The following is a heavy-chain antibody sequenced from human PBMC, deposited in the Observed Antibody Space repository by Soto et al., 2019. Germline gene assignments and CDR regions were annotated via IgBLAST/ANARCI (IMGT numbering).Heavy chain of an antibody. CDR2: IDPRDSQS. D-gene: IGHD3-16*01. J-gene: IGHJ5*02. CDR1: GYSFPDYW. Sequence: PGESLKISCNASGYSFPDYWIAWVRQMPGKGLEWMGRIDPRDSQSNYSPSFQGHVTISADKSSSTAYLQWNSLKASDTAMYYCARTGYGYWLDPWGQGTLVTVSS. V-gene: IGHV5-10-1*01. CDR3: ARTGYGYWLDP.